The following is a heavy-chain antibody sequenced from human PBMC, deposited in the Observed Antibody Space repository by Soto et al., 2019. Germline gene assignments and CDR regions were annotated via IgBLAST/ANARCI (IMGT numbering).Heavy chain of an antibody. CDR1: GFTFDDYT. J-gene: IGHJ6*02. CDR2: ISWDGGST. D-gene: IGHD1-26*01. V-gene: IGHV3-43*01. Sequence: PGGSLRLSCAASGFTFDDYTMHWVRQAPGKGLEWVSLISWDGGSTYYADSVKGRFTISRDNSKNSLYLQMNSLRTEDTALYYCAKGGGSHYGMDVWGQGTTVTVSS. CDR3: AKGGGSHYGMDV.